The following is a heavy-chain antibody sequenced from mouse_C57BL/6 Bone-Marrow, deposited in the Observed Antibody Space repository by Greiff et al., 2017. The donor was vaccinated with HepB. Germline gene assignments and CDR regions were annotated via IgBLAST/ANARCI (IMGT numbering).Heavy chain of an antibody. Sequence: EVQLQQSGTVLARPGASVKMSCKTSGYTFTSYWMHWVKQRPGQGLEWIGAIYPGNSDTSYNQKFKGKAKLTAVTSASTAYMELSSLTNEDSAVYYCTEATVVGYYAMDYWGQGTSVTVSS. J-gene: IGHJ4*01. V-gene: IGHV1-5*01. CDR2: IYPGNSDT. CDR3: TEATVVGYYAMDY. CDR1: GYTFTSYW. D-gene: IGHD1-1*01.